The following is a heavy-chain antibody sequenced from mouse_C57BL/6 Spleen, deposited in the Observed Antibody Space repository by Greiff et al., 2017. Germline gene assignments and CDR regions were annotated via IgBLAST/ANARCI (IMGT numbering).Heavy chain of an antibody. CDR1: GYTFTSYW. D-gene: IGHD2-2*01. J-gene: IGHJ2*01. CDR3: ARSRKYAYDSYFDY. Sequence: QVQLQQPGAELVKPGASVKMSCKASGYTFTSYWMPWVKQRPGRGLEWIGRIDPNSGGTKYKEKFKSKATLTVDKPSSTTYMQLSSLTSEDSAVYYCARSRKYAYDSYFDYWGQGPTLTVSS. CDR2: IDPNSGGT. V-gene: IGHV1-72*01.